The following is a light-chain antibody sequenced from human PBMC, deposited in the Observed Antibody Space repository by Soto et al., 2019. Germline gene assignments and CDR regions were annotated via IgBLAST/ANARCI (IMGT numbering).Light chain of an antibody. J-gene: IGKJ1*01. Sequence: DIQMTQSPSSLSASVGDRVTITCQASQGIDNYLAWYQQRLGQAPNLLIYAASTLQSGVPSRFSGSGSGTEFTLTISSLQTEDVATYYCQKYNGAPWTFGQGTKVGIK. CDR2: AAS. CDR1: QGIDNY. V-gene: IGKV1-27*01. CDR3: QKYNGAPWT.